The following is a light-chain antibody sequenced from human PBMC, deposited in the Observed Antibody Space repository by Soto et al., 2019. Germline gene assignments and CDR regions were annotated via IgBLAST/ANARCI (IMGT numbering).Light chain of an antibody. CDR3: QQYNTWPRT. V-gene: IGKV3-15*01. CDR2: GAS. Sequence: EIVMTQSPSTLSVAPLELWTLSFRASQGLTTKLAWYQQKPGQAPRLLIYGASTRATGIPARFSGSGSGTEFTLTISSLQSEDFAVYYCQQYNTWPRTFGQGTKVDIK. CDR1: QGLTTK. J-gene: IGKJ1*01.